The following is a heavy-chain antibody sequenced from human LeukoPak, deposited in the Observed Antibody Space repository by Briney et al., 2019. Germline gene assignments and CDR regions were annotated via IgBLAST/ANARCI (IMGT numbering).Heavy chain of an antibody. CDR3: ARQHSGWLQLGYFDL. V-gene: IGHV3-30*04. CDR2: ISYDGSNK. J-gene: IGHJ2*01. D-gene: IGHD5-24*01. Sequence: PGGSLRLSCAASGFTFSSYAMHWVRQAPGKGLEWVAVISYDGSNKYYADSVKGRFTISRDNSKNTLYLQMNSLRAEDTAVYYCARQHSGWLQLGYFDLWGRGTLVTVSS. CDR1: GFTFSSYA.